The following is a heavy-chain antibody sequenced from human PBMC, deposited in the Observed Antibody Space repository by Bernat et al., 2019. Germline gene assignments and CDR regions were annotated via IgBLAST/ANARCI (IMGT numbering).Heavy chain of an antibody. J-gene: IGHJ5*02. CDR3: ARVVVSSRPYWFGP. CDR2: IYYSGST. Sequence: QVQLQESGPGLVKPSQTLSLTCTVSGGSISGGGYYWSWIRQHPGKGLEWIGYIYYSGSTYYNPSLKSRITISVDTSKNQISLKLTSVTAADTAVYYWARVVVSSRPYWFGPWGQGTLGTVSS. V-gene: IGHV4-31*03. CDR1: GGSISGGGYY. D-gene: IGHD3-22*01.